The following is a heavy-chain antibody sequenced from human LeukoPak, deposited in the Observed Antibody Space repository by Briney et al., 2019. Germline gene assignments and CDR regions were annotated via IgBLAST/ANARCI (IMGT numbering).Heavy chain of an antibody. CDR1: GFTFSSYA. J-gene: IGHJ4*02. CDR3: AREFPYYYDSSGYLYYFDY. Sequence: GGSLRLSCAASGFTFSSYAMSWVRQAPGKGLEWVANIKQDGSEKYYVDSVKGRFTISRDNAKNSLYLQMNSLRAEDTAVYYCAREFPYYYDSSGYLYYFDYWGQGTLVTVSS. D-gene: IGHD3-22*01. CDR2: IKQDGSEK. V-gene: IGHV3-7*01.